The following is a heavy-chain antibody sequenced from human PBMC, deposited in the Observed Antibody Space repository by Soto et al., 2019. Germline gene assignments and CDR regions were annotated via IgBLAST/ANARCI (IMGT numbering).Heavy chain of an antibody. D-gene: IGHD3-3*01. CDR2: VNAYNGNT. CDR3: ARTLNEWLLGLD. Sequence: QVQLVQSGGEVKKPGASVKVSCKASGYSFTSFGVNWVRQAPGQGLEWMGWVNAYNGNTNYAQKFQGRVTMTTDTSTSTAYMELRSLRSDDTAVYYCARTLNEWLLGLDWGQGTLVTVSS. CDR1: GYSFTSFG. V-gene: IGHV1-18*01. J-gene: IGHJ4*02.